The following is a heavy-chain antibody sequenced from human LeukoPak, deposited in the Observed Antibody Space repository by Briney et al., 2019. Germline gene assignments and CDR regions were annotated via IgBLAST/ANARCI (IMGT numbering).Heavy chain of an antibody. CDR3: AKTIPFSSAAFDI. CDR2: IYYSGST. V-gene: IGHV4-59*01. D-gene: IGHD2/OR15-2a*01. CDR1: GGSISSYY. Sequence: SETLSLTCTVSGGSISSYYWSWIRQPPGKGLEWIGYIYYSGSTNYNPSLKSRVTISVDTSKNQFSLKLSSVTAADTAGYYCAKTIPFSSAAFDIWGQGTMVTVSS. J-gene: IGHJ3*02.